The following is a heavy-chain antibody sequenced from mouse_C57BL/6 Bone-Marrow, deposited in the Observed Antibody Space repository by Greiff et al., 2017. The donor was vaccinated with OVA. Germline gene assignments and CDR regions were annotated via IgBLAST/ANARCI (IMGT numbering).Heavy chain of an antibody. CDR1: GYSITSGYY. CDR2: ISYDGST. J-gene: IGHJ1*03. V-gene: IGHV3-6*01. CDR3: AITTVDYWYFDV. Sequence: EVKLMESGPGLVKPSQSLSLTCSVTGYSITSGYYWNWIRQFPGNKLEWMGYISYDGSTNYNPSLKNRISITRDTSTNQFFMKLNSVTTEDTATYYCAITTVDYWYFDVWGTGTTVTVSA. D-gene: IGHD1-1*01.